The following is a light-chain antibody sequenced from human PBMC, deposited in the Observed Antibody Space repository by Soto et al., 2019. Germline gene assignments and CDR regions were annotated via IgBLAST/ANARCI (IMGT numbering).Light chain of an antibody. Sequence: QSALTQPRSVSASPGQSVAISCTGTSSDVGGYDYVSWCQQHPGKAPKLVIYDVHKRPSGVPDRFSGSKSGNTASLTISGLQAEDEADYYCCSFAGDPYVFGTGTKVTLL. CDR2: DVH. CDR1: SSDVGGYDY. CDR3: CSFAGDPYV. J-gene: IGLJ1*01. V-gene: IGLV2-11*01.